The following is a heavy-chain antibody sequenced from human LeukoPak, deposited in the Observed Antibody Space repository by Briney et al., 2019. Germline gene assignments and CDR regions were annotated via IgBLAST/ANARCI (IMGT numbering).Heavy chain of an antibody. J-gene: IGHJ4*02. D-gene: IGHD3-22*01. Sequence: SETLSLTCTVSGGSISSYYWSWIRQPPGKGLEWIGYIYYSGSTNYNPSLKSRVTISVDTSKNQFSLKLSSVTAADTAVYYCARSRDPYYYDSSGSWGQGTLVTASS. CDR1: GGSISSYY. CDR2: IYYSGST. V-gene: IGHV4-59*01. CDR3: ARSRDPYYYDSSGS.